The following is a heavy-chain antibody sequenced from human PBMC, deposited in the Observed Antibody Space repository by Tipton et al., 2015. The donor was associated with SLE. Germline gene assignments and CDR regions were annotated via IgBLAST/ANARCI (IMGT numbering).Heavy chain of an antibody. D-gene: IGHD3-3*01. Sequence: LSCAVYGGSFSGYYWSWIRQPPGKGLEWIGEVNHSGGTNYNPSLKSRVTIFVDTSKNQFSLKLSSVTAADTAVYYCARGWDYNFWSGYADYWGQGTLVTVSS. V-gene: IGHV4-34*01. CDR2: VNHSGGT. CDR1: GGSFSGYY. CDR3: ARGWDYNFWSGYADY. J-gene: IGHJ4*02.